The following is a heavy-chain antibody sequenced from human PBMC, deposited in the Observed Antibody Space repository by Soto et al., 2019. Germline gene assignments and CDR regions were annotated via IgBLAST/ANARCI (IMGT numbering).Heavy chain of an antibody. J-gene: IGHJ6*02. Sequence: HPGGSLRLSCAASGFTFSPYAMTWVRQAPGKGLEWVSSISGSGGNTNYADFVKGRFTVSRDNSKRTLSLQMNSLTEEDTAIYYCAKGLRRLLRTQYYYGLDVWGRGTTVTVSS. V-gene: IGHV3-23*01. D-gene: IGHD3-16*01. CDR1: GFTFSPYA. CDR3: AKGLRRLLRTQYYYGLDV. CDR2: ISGSGGNT.